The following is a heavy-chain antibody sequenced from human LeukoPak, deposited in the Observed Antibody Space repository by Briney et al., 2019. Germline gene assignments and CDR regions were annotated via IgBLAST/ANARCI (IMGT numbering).Heavy chain of an antibody. J-gene: IGHJ4*02. CDR2: ISSSSSYI. CDR1: GFTFSSYS. D-gene: IGHD2-15*01. V-gene: IGHV3-21*04. Sequence: PGGSLRLSCAASGFTFSSYSMNWVRQAPGKGLEWVSSISSSSSYIYYADSVKGRFTISRDNSKNTLYLQMNSLRAEDTAVYYCAKVGRIREFDYWGQGTLVTVSS. CDR3: AKVGRIREFDY.